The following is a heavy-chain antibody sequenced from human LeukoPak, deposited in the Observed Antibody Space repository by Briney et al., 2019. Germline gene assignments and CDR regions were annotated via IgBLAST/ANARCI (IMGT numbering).Heavy chain of an antibody. CDR1: GGSISSGSFY. D-gene: IGHD6-19*01. CDR3: ARAGGSVGWYGTIDS. Sequence: SQTLSLTCTVSGGSISSGSFYWGWIRQPAGKGLEWIGHIYTSGSTSYSPSLQSRVTISVDTPKHQFSLKVTSVTAADTAVYYCARAGGSVGWYGTIDSWGQGTLVTVSS. V-gene: IGHV4-61*09. J-gene: IGHJ4*02. CDR2: IYTSGST.